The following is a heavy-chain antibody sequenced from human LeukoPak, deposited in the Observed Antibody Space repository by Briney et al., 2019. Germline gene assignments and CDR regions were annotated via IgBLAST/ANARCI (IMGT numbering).Heavy chain of an antibody. CDR2: MNPNSGNT. CDR1: GYTFTSYD. Sequence: ASVKVSCKASGYTFTSYDINWVRQATGQGLEWMGWMNPNSGNTGYAQKFQGRVTITRNTSISTAYMELSGLRSEDTAVYYGARTPQIWFGELVDPWGQGTLVTVSS. V-gene: IGHV1-8*03. J-gene: IGHJ5*02. D-gene: IGHD3-10*01. CDR3: ARTPQIWFGELVDP.